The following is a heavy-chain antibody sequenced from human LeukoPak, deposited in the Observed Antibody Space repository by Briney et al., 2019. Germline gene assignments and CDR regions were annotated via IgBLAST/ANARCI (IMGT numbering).Heavy chain of an antibody. CDR2: IYYSGST. V-gene: IGHV4-31*03. Sequence: PSETLSLTCTVSGGSISSSSYYWDWIRQHPGKGLEWIGYIYYSGSTYYNPSLKSRVTISVDTSKNQFSLKLNSVTAADTAVYYCARESIAAASDSWGQGTLVTVSS. CDR3: ARESIAAASDS. J-gene: IGHJ4*02. CDR1: GGSISSSSYY. D-gene: IGHD6-13*01.